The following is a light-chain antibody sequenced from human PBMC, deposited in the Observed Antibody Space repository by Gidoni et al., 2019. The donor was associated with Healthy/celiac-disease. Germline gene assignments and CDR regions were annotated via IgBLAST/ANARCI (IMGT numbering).Light chain of an antibody. V-gene: IGKV1-5*03. Sequence: DIQMTQSPSTLPASVGDRVTITCRASQSISIWLAWYQQKPGKAPKLLIYKASSLESGVPSRCSGSGSGTEFTLTISSLQPDDFATYYCQQYNSYWTFGQGTKVEIK. CDR3: QQYNSYWT. CDR1: QSISIW. CDR2: KAS. J-gene: IGKJ1*01.